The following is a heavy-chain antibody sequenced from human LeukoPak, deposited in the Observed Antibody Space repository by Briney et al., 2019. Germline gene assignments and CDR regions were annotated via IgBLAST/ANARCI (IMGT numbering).Heavy chain of an antibody. Sequence: SETLSLTCTVSGGSVSSGSYDWGWIRQPPGKGLEWIGYIYNSVRTNYNPSLKSRFTISVDTSKDQLSLKLSSVTAADTAVYFCVRDLVATIDHYYYGMDVWGQGTTVTVSS. CDR2: IYNSVRT. J-gene: IGHJ6*02. V-gene: IGHV4-61*01. CDR1: GGSVSSGSYD. CDR3: VRDLVATIDHYYYGMDV. D-gene: IGHD5-12*01.